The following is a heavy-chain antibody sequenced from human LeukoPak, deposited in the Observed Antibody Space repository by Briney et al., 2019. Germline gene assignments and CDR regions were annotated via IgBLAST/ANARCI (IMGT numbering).Heavy chain of an antibody. CDR1: GFTFSSYS. Sequence: GGSLRLSCAASGFTFSSYSMNWVRQAPGKGLEWVSSISSDSSYIYYADSVKGRFTISRDNAQYSLDLQMNSLRAEDTAVYYCARDQSNSWYTFDYWGQGTLVTVSS. D-gene: IGHD6-13*01. CDR2: ISSDSSYI. J-gene: IGHJ4*02. V-gene: IGHV3-21*01. CDR3: ARDQSNSWYTFDY.